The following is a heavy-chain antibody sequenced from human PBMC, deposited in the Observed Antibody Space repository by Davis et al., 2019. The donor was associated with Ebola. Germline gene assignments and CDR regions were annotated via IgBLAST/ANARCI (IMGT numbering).Heavy chain of an antibody. CDR3: ARDYADYDFWSGYRPWFDP. CDR2: ISYDGSNK. CDR1: GFTFSSYA. Sequence: GESLKISCAASGFTFSSYAMHWVRQAPGKGLEWVAVISYDGSNKYYADSVKGRFTISRDNSKNTLYLQMNSLRAEDTAVYYCARDYADYDFWSGYRPWFDPWGQGTLVTVSS. V-gene: IGHV3-30-3*01. D-gene: IGHD3-3*01. J-gene: IGHJ5*02.